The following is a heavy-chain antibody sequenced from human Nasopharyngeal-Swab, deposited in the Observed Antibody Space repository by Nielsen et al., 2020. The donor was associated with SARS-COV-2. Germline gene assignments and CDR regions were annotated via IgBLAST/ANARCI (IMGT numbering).Heavy chain of an antibody. CDR2: INQDGSEK. Sequence: GESLKISCAASGFTFSSYWMSWVRQAPGKGLEWVANINQDGSEKYYVDSVKGRFTISRDNAKNSLYLQMNSLRAEDTAVYYCARDKGLRDYVWGSYRSSYYYYNGMDVWGQGTTVTASS. CDR3: ARDKGLRDYVWGSYRSSYYYYNGMDV. CDR1: GFTFSSYW. J-gene: IGHJ6*02. V-gene: IGHV3-7*01. D-gene: IGHD3-16*02.